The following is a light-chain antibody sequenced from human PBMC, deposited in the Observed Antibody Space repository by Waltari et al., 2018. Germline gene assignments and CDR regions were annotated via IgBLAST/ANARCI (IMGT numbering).Light chain of an antibody. CDR2: DAS. CDR1: QNVDRY. Sequence: EIVLTQSPGTLSLSPGERATLSCRASQNVDRYLAWYQQKPGQAPRLLIYDASNRAPGIPARFSGSGSGTDFTLTISSLEPEDFAIYYCQQRYNWPPFTFGPGTKVDIK. V-gene: IGKV3-11*01. J-gene: IGKJ3*01. CDR3: QQRYNWPPFT.